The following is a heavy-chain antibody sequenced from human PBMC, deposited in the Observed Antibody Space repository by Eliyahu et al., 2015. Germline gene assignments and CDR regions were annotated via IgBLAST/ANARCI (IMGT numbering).Heavy chain of an antibody. CDR2: IHHGGST. CDR1: GGSFSGYY. CDR3: ARDIGDKRFDY. V-gene: IGHV4-34*01. J-gene: IGHJ4*02. Sequence: QVQLQQWGAGLLKPSETLSLTCAVYGGSFSGYYWSWIRQFPGKGLEWIGEIHHGGSTNYSPSLKSRVTISIDTSKKQFSLKLSSVTAADTAVYYCARDIGDKRFDYWGQGTLFTVSS.